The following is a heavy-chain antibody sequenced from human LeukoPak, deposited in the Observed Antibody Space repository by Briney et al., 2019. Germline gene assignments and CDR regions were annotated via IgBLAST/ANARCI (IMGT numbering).Heavy chain of an antibody. CDR2: IIPIFGTA. CDR1: GGTFSSYA. Sequence: GASVKVSCKASGGTFSSYAISWVRQAPGQGLEWMGGIIPIFGTANYAQKFQGRVTITADEPTSTAYMELSSLRSEDTAVYYCARVSYYGSGSYWFDYWGQGTLVTVSS. J-gene: IGHJ4*02. V-gene: IGHV1-69*13. CDR3: ARVSYYGSGSYWFDY. D-gene: IGHD3-10*01.